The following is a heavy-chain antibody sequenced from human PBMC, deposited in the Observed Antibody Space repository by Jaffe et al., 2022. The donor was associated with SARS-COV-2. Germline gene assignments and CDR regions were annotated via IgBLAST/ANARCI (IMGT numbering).Heavy chain of an antibody. J-gene: IGHJ4*02. CDR3: AKAPSPSYCSGGSCYAFDY. Sequence: EVQLVESGGGLVQPGRSLRLSCAASGFTFDDYAMHWVRQAPGKGLEWVSGISWNSGSIGYADSVKGRFTISRDNAKNSLYLQMNSLRAEDTALYYCAKAPSPSYCSGGSCYAFDYWGQGTLVTVSS. CDR1: GFTFDDYA. V-gene: IGHV3-9*01. CDR2: ISWNSGSI. D-gene: IGHD2-15*01.